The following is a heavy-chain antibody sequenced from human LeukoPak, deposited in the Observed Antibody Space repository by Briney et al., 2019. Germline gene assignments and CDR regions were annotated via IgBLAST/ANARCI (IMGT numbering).Heavy chain of an antibody. CDR1: GYTFTAYY. Sequence: GASVKVSCKASGYTFTAYYMHWVRQAPGQGLEWMGWINPNSGGTNSSQKFQDRATLTRDTSISTAYMELGSLRSDDTAIYYCARAYGSGSSYHLDYWGQGTLVTVSS. J-gene: IGHJ4*02. CDR2: INPNSGGT. V-gene: IGHV1-2*02. D-gene: IGHD3-10*01. CDR3: ARAYGSGSSYHLDY.